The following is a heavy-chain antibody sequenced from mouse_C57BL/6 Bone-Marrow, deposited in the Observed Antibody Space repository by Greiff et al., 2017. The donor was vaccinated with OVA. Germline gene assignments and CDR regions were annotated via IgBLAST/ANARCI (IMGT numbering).Heavy chain of an antibody. Sequence: EVKVVESGGGLVKPGGSLKLSCAASGFTFSSYTMSWVRQTPEKRLEWVATISGGGGNTYYPDSVKGRFTISSDNAKNTLYLQMSSLRSEDTALYYCARQGNWDSDFDVWGTGTTVTVSS. CDR2: ISGGGGNT. CDR1: GFTFSSYT. J-gene: IGHJ1*03. D-gene: IGHD4-1*01. CDR3: ARQGNWDSDFDV. V-gene: IGHV5-9*01.